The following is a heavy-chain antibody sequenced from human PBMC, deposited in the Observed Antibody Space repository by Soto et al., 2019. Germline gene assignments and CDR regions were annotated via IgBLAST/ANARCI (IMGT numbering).Heavy chain of an antibody. Sequence: QVQLQQSGPGLVRPSETLSLSCSVSGASVSSYYWSWVRQPPGKGLEWIGYIYYIGAYYNPSLKSRVTISVDTSKNQFSLKLTSVTAADTAVYYCARTPETRDWLDPWGQGTLVTVSS. CDR2: IYYIGA. CDR3: ARTPETRDWLDP. D-gene: IGHD1-7*01. CDR1: GASVSSYY. V-gene: IGHV4-59*02. J-gene: IGHJ5*02.